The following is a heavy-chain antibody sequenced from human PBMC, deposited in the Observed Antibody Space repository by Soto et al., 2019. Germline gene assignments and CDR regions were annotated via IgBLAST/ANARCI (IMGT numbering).Heavy chain of an antibody. V-gene: IGHV6-1*01. Sequence: SQTLSLTCAISGGSVSSISSAWNWLRQSPSRGLEWLGRTYYRSKWFSEYAVSVRDRMTITADTSKNQFSLQLTSVTPEDTAVYYCARGRELSDNWFDPWGRGTLVTVSS. J-gene: IGHJ5*02. D-gene: IGHD1-7*01. CDR1: GGSVSSISSA. CDR3: ARGRELSDNWFDP. CDR2: TYYRSKWFS.